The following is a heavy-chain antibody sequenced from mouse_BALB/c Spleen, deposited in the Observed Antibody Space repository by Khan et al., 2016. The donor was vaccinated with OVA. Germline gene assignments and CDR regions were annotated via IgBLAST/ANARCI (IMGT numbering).Heavy chain of an antibody. CDR3: ARQPGYYEGSAMDY. Sequence: EVQLVETGGYLVKPGGSLKLSCAASVFTFSTYGMSWVRQTPDKRLEWVAAISSGGSYTYYPDSLKGRFTISRDNAKNTLYLQMSSLKSEDTAMYYCARQPGYYEGSAMDYWGQGTSVTVSS. CDR1: VFTFSTYG. D-gene: IGHD2-3*01. V-gene: IGHV5-6*01. J-gene: IGHJ4*01. CDR2: ISSGGSYT.